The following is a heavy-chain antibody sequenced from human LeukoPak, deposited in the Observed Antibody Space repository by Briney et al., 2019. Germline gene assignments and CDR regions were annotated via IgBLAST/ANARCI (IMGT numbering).Heavy chain of an antibody. V-gene: IGHV3-21*01. CDR2: ISSSSSYI. Sequence: GGSLRLSCAASRFTFSSYSMNWVRQAPGKGLEWVSSISSSSSYIYYADSVKGRFTISRDNAKNSLYLQMNSLRAEDTAVYYCARDRVVVAAKRKIYYMDVWGKGTTVTVSS. D-gene: IGHD2-15*01. J-gene: IGHJ6*03. CDR1: RFTFSSYS. CDR3: ARDRVVVAAKRKIYYMDV.